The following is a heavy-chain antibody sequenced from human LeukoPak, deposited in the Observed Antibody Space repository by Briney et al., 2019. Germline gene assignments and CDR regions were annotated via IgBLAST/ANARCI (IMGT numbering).Heavy chain of an antibody. V-gene: IGHV1-69*13. CDR3: ARDRIEYYYDSSGYDFDY. J-gene: IGHJ4*02. D-gene: IGHD3-22*01. CDR1: GGTFSSYA. CDR2: IIPIFGTA. Sequence: ASVKVSCKASGGTFSSYAISWVRQAPGQGLEWMGGIIPIFGTANYAQKFQGRVTITADESTSTAYMELSSLRSEDTAVYYCARDRIEYYYDSSGYDFDYWGQGTLVTVSS.